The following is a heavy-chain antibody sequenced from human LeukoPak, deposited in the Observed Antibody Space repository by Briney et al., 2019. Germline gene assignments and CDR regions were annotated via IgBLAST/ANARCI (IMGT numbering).Heavy chain of an antibody. V-gene: IGHV4-34*01. J-gene: IGHJ3*02. CDR3: ARGRNVLRYNYAFDI. CDR2: INHSGST. D-gene: IGHD3-9*01. Sequence: PSETLSLTCAVYGGSFSGYYWSWIRQPPGGGLGRIGEINHSGSTNYNPSLKSRVTISVDTSKNQFSLKLSSVTAADTAVYYCARGRNVLRYNYAFDIWGQGTMVTVSS. CDR1: GGSFSGYY.